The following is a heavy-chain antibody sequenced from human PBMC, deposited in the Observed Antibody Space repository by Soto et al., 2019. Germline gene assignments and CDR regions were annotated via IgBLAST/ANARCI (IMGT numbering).Heavy chain of an antibody. CDR2: INHSGST. CDR1: GGSFSGYY. D-gene: IGHD6-19*01. J-gene: IGHJ6*02. V-gene: IGHV4-34*01. CDR3: ARPTRQWLGLRYYYGMDV. Sequence: SETLSLTCAVYGGSFSGYYWSWIRQPPGKGLEWIGEINHSGSTNYNPSHKSRVTISVDTSNQFSLKLSSVTAADTAVYYCARPTRQWLGLRYYYGMDVWGQGTTVT.